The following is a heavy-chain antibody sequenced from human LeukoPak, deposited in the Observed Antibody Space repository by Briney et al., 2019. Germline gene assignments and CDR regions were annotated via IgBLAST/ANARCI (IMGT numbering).Heavy chain of an antibody. CDR2: ISSSSSYI. V-gene: IGHV3-21*01. J-gene: IGHJ4*02. CDR1: GFTFSSYS. CDR3: ARGERWLLPPTDY. D-gene: IGHD5-24*01. Sequence: PGGSLRLSCAASGFTFSSYSMNWVRQAPGKGLEWVSSISSSSSYIYYADSVKGRFTISRDNAKNSLYLQMNSLRADDTAVYYCARGERWLLPPTDYWGQGTLVTVSS.